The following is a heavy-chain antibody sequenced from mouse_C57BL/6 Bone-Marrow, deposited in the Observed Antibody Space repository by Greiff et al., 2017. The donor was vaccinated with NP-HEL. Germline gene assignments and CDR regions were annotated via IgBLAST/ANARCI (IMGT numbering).Heavy chain of an antibody. CDR2: ISYDGSN. V-gene: IGHV3-6*01. D-gene: IGHD2-12*01. J-gene: IGHJ1*03. CDR1: GYSITSGYY. CDR3: ARDYYRRYFDV. Sequence: EVQVVESGPGLVKPSQSLSLTCSVTGYSITSGYYWNWIRQFPGNKLEWMGYISYDGSNNYNPSLKNRISITRDTSKNQFFLKLNSVTTEDTATYYCARDYYRRYFDVWGTGTTVTVSS.